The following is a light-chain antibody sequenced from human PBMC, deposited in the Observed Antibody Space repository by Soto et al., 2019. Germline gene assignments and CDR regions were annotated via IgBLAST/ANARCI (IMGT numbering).Light chain of an antibody. Sequence: QAVVTQPPSASGTPGQRVTISCSGSSSNIGSNTVNWYQQLPGTAPKLLIYSNNQPPSGVPDRFSGSKSGNSASLAISGRQSEDEADYYCAACDDSLNGYCVFGGGTKLTVL. CDR3: AACDDSLNGYCV. J-gene: IGLJ3*02. V-gene: IGLV1-44*01. CDR1: SSNIGSNT. CDR2: SNN.